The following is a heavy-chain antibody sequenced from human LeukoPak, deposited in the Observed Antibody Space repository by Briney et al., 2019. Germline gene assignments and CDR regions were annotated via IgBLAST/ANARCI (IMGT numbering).Heavy chain of an antibody. J-gene: IGHJ4*02. CDR2: ISYDRSNK. CDR3: ARDINYYDSSGYPSYDY. V-gene: IGHV3-30*04. CDR1: GFTFSSYA. Sequence: PGRSLRLSCAASGFTFSSYAMHWVRQAPGKGLEWVAVISYDRSNKYYADSVKGRFTISRDNSKNTLYLQMNSLRAEDTAVYYCARDINYYDSSGYPSYDYWGQGNLVTVSS. D-gene: IGHD3-22*01.